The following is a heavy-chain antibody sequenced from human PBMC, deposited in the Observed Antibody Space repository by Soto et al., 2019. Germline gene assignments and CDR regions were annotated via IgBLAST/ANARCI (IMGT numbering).Heavy chain of an antibody. Sequence: SETLSLTCTVSGGSISSYYWSWIRQLPGKGLEWIGYIYYSGSTNYNPSLKSRVTISVDTSKNQFSLKLSSVTAADTAVYYCARTTVTTDYYYYYMDVWGKGTTVTSP. V-gene: IGHV4-59*08. J-gene: IGHJ6*03. CDR2: IYYSGST. D-gene: IGHD4-17*01. CDR1: GGSISSYY. CDR3: ARTTVTTDYYYYYMDV.